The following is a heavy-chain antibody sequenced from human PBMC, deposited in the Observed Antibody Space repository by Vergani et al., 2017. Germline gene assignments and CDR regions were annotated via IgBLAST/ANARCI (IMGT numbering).Heavy chain of an antibody. CDR1: GYTFTSYY. CDR2: INPSGGST. D-gene: IGHD3-22*01. V-gene: IGHV1-46*01. CDR3: TSAVNYYESSGTYGIDV. J-gene: IGHJ6*02. Sequence: QVQLVQSGAAVKKPGASVKVSCKASGYTFTSYYMHWVRQAPGQGLEWMGIINPSGGSTSYAQKFQGRVTMTRDTSTSTVYMELSSLRSEDTAVYYCTSAVNYYESSGTYGIDVWGQGSTVTVSS.